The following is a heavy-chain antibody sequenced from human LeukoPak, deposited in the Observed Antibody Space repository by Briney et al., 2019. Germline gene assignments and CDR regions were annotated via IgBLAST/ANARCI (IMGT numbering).Heavy chain of an antibody. Sequence: PSQTLSLTCTVSRGSISSGNYYWSWIRQPAGKGLEWIGRFHTRGSTNYNPSLKSRVIISVDTSKNQFSLKLNSVTAADTAVYHCARVDGSCSGGSCPSGNWFDPWGQGTLVTVSS. V-gene: IGHV4-61*02. CDR1: RGSISSGNYY. CDR3: ARVDGSCSGGSCPSGNWFDP. D-gene: IGHD2-15*01. J-gene: IGHJ5*02. CDR2: FHTRGST.